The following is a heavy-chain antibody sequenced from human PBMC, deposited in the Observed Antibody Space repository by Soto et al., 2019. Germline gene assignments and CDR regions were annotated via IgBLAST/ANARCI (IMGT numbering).Heavy chain of an antibody. CDR3: AKDYSSGWYSSLDDAFDI. Sequence: EVQLVESGGGLVQPGRSLRLSCAASGFTFDDYAMHWVRQAPGKGLEWVSGISWNSGSIGYADSVKGRFTISRDNAKNSLYLQMNSLRAEDTALYYCAKDYSSGWYSSLDDAFDIWGQGTMVTVSS. J-gene: IGHJ3*02. V-gene: IGHV3-9*01. CDR2: ISWNSGSI. D-gene: IGHD6-19*01. CDR1: GFTFDDYA.